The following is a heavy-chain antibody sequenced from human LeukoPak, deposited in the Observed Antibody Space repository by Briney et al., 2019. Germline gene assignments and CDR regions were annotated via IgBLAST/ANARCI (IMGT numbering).Heavy chain of an antibody. J-gene: IGHJ6*04. Sequence: ASVKVSCKASGYTFTGYYMHWVRQAPGQGLEWMGWINPSSGGTNYAQKFQGWVTMTRDTSISTAYMELSRLRSDDTAVYYCATADCSGGSCPIDVWGKGTTVTVSS. CDR3: ATADCSGGSCPIDV. D-gene: IGHD2-15*01. CDR2: INPSSGGT. CDR1: GYTFTGYY. V-gene: IGHV1-2*04.